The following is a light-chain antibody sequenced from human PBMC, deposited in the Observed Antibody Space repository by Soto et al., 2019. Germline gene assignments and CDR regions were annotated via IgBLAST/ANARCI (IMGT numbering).Light chain of an antibody. CDR3: QHYNSYSEA. J-gene: IGKJ1*01. V-gene: IGKV1-5*03. CDR2: KAS. CDR1: QTISSW. Sequence: IQMTQSPSTLSGSVGDRVTITCRAIQTISSWLAWYQQNPGKAPKLLIYKASTLKSGVPSRFSGSGSGTEFTLTISSLQPDDFATYSCQHYNSYSEAFGQGNK.